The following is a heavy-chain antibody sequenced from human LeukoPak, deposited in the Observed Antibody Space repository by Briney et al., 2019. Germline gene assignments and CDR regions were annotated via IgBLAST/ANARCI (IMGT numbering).Heavy chain of an antibody. V-gene: IGHV4-34*01. J-gene: IGHJ5*02. D-gene: IGHD6-13*01. Sequence: PSETLSLTCAVSGGSLSGYYWTWIRQPPGKGLEWIGEINHSGSTNYNPSLKSRVTISVDTSRKQFFLRLSSVTAADTAVYYCARYSSSWYEGWFDPWGQGTLVTVSS. CDR1: GGSLSGYY. CDR3: ARYSSSWYEGWFDP. CDR2: INHSGST.